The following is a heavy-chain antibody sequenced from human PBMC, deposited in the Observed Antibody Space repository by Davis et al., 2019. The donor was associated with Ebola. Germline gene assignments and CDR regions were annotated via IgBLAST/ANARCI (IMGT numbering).Heavy chain of an antibody. CDR3: ARDSQQLVTFGPFDY. D-gene: IGHD6-13*01. CDR1: GYSFTSYW. Sequence: GESLKISCKGSGYSFTSYWISWVRQMPGKGLEWMGRIDPSDSYTNYSPSFQGHVTISADKSISTAYLQWSSLKASDTAMYYCARDSQQLVTFGPFDYWGQGTLVTVSS. V-gene: IGHV5-10-1*01. CDR2: IDPSDSYT. J-gene: IGHJ4*02.